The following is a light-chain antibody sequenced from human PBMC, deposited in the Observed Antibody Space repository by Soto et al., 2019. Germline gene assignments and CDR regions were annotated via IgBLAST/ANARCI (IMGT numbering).Light chain of an antibody. J-gene: IGKJ5*01. Sequence: IQMTQSPSSLSSSLGYRVTITFRASQTIATFLNWYQQKPGKAPKLLIYGASTLQSGVPSRFSGSGSGADFTLTISSLQPEDSATYYCQLSHTTLTFGQGTRLEIK. CDR2: GAS. CDR3: QLSHTTLT. CDR1: QTIATF. V-gene: IGKV1-39*01.